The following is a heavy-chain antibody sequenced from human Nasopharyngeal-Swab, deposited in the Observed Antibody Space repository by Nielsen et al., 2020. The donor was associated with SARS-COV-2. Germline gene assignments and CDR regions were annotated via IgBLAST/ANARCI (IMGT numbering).Heavy chain of an antibody. D-gene: IGHD6-13*01. Sequence: SETLSLTCTVSGGSISSYYWSWIRQPPGKGLEWIGYTYDSGRTSYNPSLKSRVTISVDTSRNQYSLKMSSVTAADAAVYYCAREIPGYSRVFDYWGQGTLVTVSS. CDR2: TYDSGRT. CDR1: GGSISSYY. CDR3: AREIPGYSRVFDY. J-gene: IGHJ4*02. V-gene: IGHV4-59*12.